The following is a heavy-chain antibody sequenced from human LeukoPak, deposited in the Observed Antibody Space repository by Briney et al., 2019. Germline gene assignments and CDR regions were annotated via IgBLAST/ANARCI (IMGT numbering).Heavy chain of an antibody. V-gene: IGHV3-30*18. CDR1: GFTSSNYG. CDR2: ISYDGSNK. D-gene: IGHD1-26*01. J-gene: IGHJ4*02. Sequence: GGSLRLSCAASGFTSSNYGMHWVRQAPGKGLEWVSVISYDGSNKYYADSVKGRFTISRDNSKNTLYLQMNSLRAEDTAMYYCAKNSGSTALWGQGTLVTVSS. CDR3: AKNSGSTAL.